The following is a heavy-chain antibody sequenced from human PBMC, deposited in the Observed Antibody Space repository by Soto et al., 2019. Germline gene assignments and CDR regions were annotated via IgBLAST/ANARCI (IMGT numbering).Heavy chain of an antibody. J-gene: IGHJ4*02. CDR3: AHYSSTSSFDY. CDR2: IYWDDDK. D-gene: IGHD6-13*01. Sequence: QITLKESGPTLVKPTQTFTLACTFSGFSLSTSGMGVGWIRQPPGKALEWLALIYWDDDKRYSPSLKSRLTITKDTSKNQVVLTMTNMDPVDTDTYYCAHYSSTSSFDYWGKGTLVTVSS. CDR1: GFSLSTSGMG. V-gene: IGHV2-5*02.